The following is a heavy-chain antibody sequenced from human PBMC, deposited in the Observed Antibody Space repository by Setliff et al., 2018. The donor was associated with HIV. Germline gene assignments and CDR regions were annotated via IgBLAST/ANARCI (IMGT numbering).Heavy chain of an antibody. J-gene: IGHJ3*02. CDR2: INAYTGDT. CDR3: ARDWKHVFDI. D-gene: IGHD1-1*01. Sequence: ASVKVSCKTSGYTFIDNYIHWVRQAPGQGLEWMAWINAYTGDTNYAQKFQGSVTVTRDTSISTAYMELSRLRSDDPAVYYCARDWKHVFDIWGQGTMVTVSS. V-gene: IGHV1-2*02. CDR1: GYTFIDNY.